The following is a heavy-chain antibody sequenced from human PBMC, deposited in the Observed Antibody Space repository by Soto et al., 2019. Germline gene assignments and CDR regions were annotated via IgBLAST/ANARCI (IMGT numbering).Heavy chain of an antibody. CDR2: IIPIFGTA. CDR3: ARVDTAMDPGAARFDY. D-gene: IGHD5-18*01. J-gene: IGHJ4*02. CDR1: GGTFSSYA. Sequence: QVQLVQSGAEVKKPGSSVKVSCKASGGTFSSYAISWVRQAPGQGLEWMGGIIPIFGTANYAQKFQGRVTNTADESTSTAYMELSSLRSEDTAVYYCARVDTAMDPGAARFDYWGQGTLVTVSS. V-gene: IGHV1-69*01.